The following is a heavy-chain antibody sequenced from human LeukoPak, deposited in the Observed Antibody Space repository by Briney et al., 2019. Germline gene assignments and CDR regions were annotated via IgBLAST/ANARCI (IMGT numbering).Heavy chain of an antibody. V-gene: IGHV3-48*04. Sequence: GESLSLSCAASGFTFSSYSKYWGRQAPGKGLGWVSYISSSGSTIYYANSVKGRFTISRDNAKNYLSLQMNSMRAEDTALYYCARIYTGYWSSTSCYGRFLEWLANYYYYYYMDVWGKGTTVTVSS. CDR2: ISSSGSTI. CDR1: GFTFSSYS. D-gene: IGHD2-2*01. J-gene: IGHJ6*03. CDR3: ARIYTGYWSSTSCYGRFLEWLANYYYYYYMDV.